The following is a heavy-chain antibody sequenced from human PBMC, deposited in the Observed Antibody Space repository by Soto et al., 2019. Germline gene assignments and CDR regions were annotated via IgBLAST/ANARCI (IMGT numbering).Heavy chain of an antibody. V-gene: IGHV4-4*07. CDR3: ARTVGAAYYFDF. Sequence: QVQLQESGPGLVKPSETLSLTCNVSGDSMSKYYWSWVRQPAGKGLEWIGRIWTSGSTNYDPSLKSRVTMSIDTSNKHFSLDLKSVTAADTAVYYCARTVGAAYYFDFWGQGVLVTVS. D-gene: IGHD3-16*01. J-gene: IGHJ4*02. CDR1: GDSMSKYY. CDR2: IWTSGST.